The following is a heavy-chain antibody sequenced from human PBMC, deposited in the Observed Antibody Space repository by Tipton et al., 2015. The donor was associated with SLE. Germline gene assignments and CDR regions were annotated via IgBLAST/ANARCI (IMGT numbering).Heavy chain of an antibody. CDR2: IYSSGST. J-gene: IGHJ4*02. Sequence: TLSLTCTVSGGSISSDGYYWNWIRQPAGKRLEWIGRIYSSGSTNYNPSLKSRVTISLDTPKNQFSLKLTSVTAADAAVYYCARRDFWSGYFDYWGQGTLVTVSS. CDR3: ARRDFWSGYFDY. D-gene: IGHD3/OR15-3a*01. V-gene: IGHV4-61*02. CDR1: GGSISSDGYY.